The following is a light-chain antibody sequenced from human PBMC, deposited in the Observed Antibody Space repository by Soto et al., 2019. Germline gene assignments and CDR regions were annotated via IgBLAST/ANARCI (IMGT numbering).Light chain of an antibody. CDR1: TSNIGRNF. J-gene: IGLJ2*01. CDR3: AAWDDSLSGFVV. Sequence: QSVLTQPPSASGTPGQRVTISCSGGTSNIGRNFVFWYQQFPGTTPKLLIYRNNQRPSGVPDRFSGSKSDTSASLAISGLRSEDEADYYCAAWDDSLSGFVVFGGGTQLTVL. V-gene: IGLV1-47*01. CDR2: RNN.